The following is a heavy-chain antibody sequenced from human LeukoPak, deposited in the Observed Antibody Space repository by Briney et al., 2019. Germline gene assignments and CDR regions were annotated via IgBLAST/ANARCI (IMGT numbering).Heavy chain of an antibody. Sequence: SDALSVTRAVYGGSLSGYYWWWIRQPPRKGLERMGEINHSGSTNYNPSLKSRVTISVDTSKNQFSLKLSSVTAADTAVYYCARSRFVAVAGRHAFDIWGQGTMVTVSS. CDR1: GGSLSGYY. CDR3: ARSRFVAVAGRHAFDI. CDR2: INHSGST. J-gene: IGHJ3*02. V-gene: IGHV4-34*01. D-gene: IGHD6-19*01.